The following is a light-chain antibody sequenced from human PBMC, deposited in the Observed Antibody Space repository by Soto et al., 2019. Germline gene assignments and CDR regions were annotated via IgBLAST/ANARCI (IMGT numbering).Light chain of an antibody. J-gene: IGLJ2*01. Sequence: QSALTQPASVSGSPGQSITISCTGTTSDVGTYKFVSWYQQHLGIAPKLMIYEVSERPSGVSNRFSGSKSGNTASLTISGLQAEDEADYYCCSHAGSHVIFGGGTKVTVL. CDR2: EVS. CDR1: TSDVGTYKF. CDR3: CSHAGSHVI. V-gene: IGLV2-23*02.